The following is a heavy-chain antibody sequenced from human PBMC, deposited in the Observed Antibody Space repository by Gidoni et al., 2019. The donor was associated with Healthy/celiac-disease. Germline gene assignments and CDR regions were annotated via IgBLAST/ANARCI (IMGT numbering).Heavy chain of an antibody. CDR2: IYYSGST. Sequence: QVQLQESGPGLVKPSETLSLTCTVSGGSISSYYWSWIRQPPGKGLEWIGYIYYSGSTNYNPSLKSRVTISVDTSKNQFSLKLSSVTAADTAVYYCASRAGYSSGGYGMGDAFDIWGQGTMVTVSS. CDR1: GGSISSYY. J-gene: IGHJ3*02. CDR3: ASRAGYSSGGYGMGDAFDI. V-gene: IGHV4-59*01. D-gene: IGHD6-19*01.